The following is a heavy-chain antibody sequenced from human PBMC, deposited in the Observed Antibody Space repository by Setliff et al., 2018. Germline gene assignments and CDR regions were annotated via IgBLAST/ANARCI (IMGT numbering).Heavy chain of an antibody. J-gene: IGHJ5*02. CDR2: INPDNGNR. D-gene: IGHD6-13*01. CDR3: ARDRAYSSSWFLWFDP. V-gene: IGHV1-3*01. CDR1: GFTLTSYP. Sequence: ASVKVSCKASGFTLTSYPIHWVRQAPGQRLEWMGWINPDNGNRKYSQRFQGRVTITRDTSASTAYMELSSLRSEDTAVYYCARDRAYSSSWFLWFDPWGQGTLVTVSS.